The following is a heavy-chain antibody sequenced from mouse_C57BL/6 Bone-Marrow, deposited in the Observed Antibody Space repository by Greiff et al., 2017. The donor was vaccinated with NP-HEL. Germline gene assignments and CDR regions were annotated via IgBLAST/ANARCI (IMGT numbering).Heavy chain of an antibody. CDR3: ARDSLITPFAY. V-gene: IGHV5-4*01. Sequence: EVKLVESGGGLVKPGGSLKLSCAASGFTFSSYAMSWVRQTPEKRLEWVATISDGGSYTYYPDNVKGRFTISRDNAKNNLYLQMSHLKSEDTAMYYCARDSLITPFAYWGQGTLVTVSA. CDR1: GFTFSSYA. J-gene: IGHJ3*01. CDR2: ISDGGSYT. D-gene: IGHD1-1*01.